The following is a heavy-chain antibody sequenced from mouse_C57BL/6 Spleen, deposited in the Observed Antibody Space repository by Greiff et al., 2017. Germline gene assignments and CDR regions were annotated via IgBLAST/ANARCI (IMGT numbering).Heavy chain of an antibody. Sequence: VQLQQSGPELVKPGASVKISCKASGYAFSSSWMNWVKQRPGKGLEWIGRIYPGDGDTNYNGKFKGKATLTADKSSSTAYMQPSSLTSEDSAVYFCAGLTWGYFDYWGQGTTLTVSS. CDR1: GYAFSSSW. CDR2: IYPGDGDT. D-gene: IGHD4-1*01. V-gene: IGHV1-82*01. CDR3: AGLTWGYFDY. J-gene: IGHJ2*01.